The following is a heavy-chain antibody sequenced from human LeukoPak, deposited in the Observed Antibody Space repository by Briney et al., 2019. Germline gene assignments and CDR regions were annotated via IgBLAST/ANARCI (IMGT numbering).Heavy chain of an antibody. CDR2: IKQDGSAK. CDR1: GLSCGRYW. J-gene: IGHJ4*02. V-gene: IGHV3-7*01. D-gene: IGHD2-15*01. CDR3: ARFSGRN. Sequence: GGCLRRSCAASGLSCGRYWMSWVRQAPGKGLEWVANIKQDGSAKYYVDSVKGRFTISRDNAKNSLYLQMGSLRAEDTAVYYCARFSGRNWGQGTLVTVSS.